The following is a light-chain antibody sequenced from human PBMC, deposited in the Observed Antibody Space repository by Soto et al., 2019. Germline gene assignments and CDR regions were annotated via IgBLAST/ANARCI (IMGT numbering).Light chain of an antibody. Sequence: DIQMTQSPSSLSASVGDRVTITCRASQSISSYLNWYQQIPGKAPKLLIYAASSLQSGVPSRFSGSGSGTDFTLTISSLQPEDFATYYCQQSYSTPSTFGGGTKVEIK. CDR1: QSISSY. CDR3: QQSYSTPST. CDR2: AAS. J-gene: IGKJ4*01. V-gene: IGKV1-39*01.